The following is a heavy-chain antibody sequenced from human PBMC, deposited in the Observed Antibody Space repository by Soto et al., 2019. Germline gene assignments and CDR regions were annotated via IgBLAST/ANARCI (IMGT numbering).Heavy chain of an antibody. CDR3: ARHVPAAGYSYGMDV. J-gene: IGHJ6*02. Sequence: QVQLVQSGAEVKKPGSSVKVSCKASGGTFSSYAISWVRQAPGQGLEWMGGIIPIFGTANYAQKFQGRVPITAEESTSTAYMELSSLRSEDTAVYYCARHVPAAGYSYGMDVWGQGTTVTVSS. D-gene: IGHD2-2*01. CDR2: IIPIFGTA. V-gene: IGHV1-69*12. CDR1: GGTFSSYA.